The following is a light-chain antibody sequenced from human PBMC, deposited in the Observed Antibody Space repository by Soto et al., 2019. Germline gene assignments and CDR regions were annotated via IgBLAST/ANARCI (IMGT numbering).Light chain of an antibody. CDR1: QSVNSN. CDR2: GAS. CDR3: QEYNTWPRT. Sequence: ETVMTQSPATLSVSPGERATLSCRASQSVNSNLAWYQQKLGQAPRVLIYGASTRATGIPARFSGSGSGTEFILTISSLQSEDFALYYCQEYNTWPRTFGQGTKVEIK. V-gene: IGKV3-15*01. J-gene: IGKJ1*01.